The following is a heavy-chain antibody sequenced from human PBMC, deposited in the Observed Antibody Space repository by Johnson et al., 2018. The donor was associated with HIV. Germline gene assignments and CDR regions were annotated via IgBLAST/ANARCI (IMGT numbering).Heavy chain of an antibody. CDR3: ARGGIAATRHAFDI. D-gene: IGHD6-13*01. J-gene: IGHJ3*02. CDR1: GFTFTTYG. CDR2: ISYDGSKK. V-gene: IGHV3-30*03. Sequence: QVQLVESGGGVVQPGGSLRLSCAASGFTFTTYGMAWVRQAPGKGLEWVALISYDGSKKYYADSVKGRFTISRDNSKNTLYLQMNSLRAEDTAVYYCARGGIAATRHAFDIWGQGTMVTVSS.